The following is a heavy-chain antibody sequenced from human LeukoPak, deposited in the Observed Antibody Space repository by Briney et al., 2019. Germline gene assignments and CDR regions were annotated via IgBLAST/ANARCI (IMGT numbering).Heavy chain of an antibody. CDR2: INHSGST. CDR3: ARVQLFWGQQLVPYFDY. V-gene: IGHV4-34*01. J-gene: IGHJ4*02. Sequence: NPSETLSLTCAVYGGSFSGYYWSWIRQPPGKGLEWIGEINHSGSTNYNPSLKSRVTISVDTSKNQFPLKLSSVTAADTAVYYCARVQLFWGQQLVPYFDYWGQGTLVTVSS. CDR1: GGSFSGYY. D-gene: IGHD6-13*01.